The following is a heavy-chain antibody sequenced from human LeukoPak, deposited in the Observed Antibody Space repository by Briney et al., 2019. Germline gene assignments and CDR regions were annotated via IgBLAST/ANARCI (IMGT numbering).Heavy chain of an antibody. CDR3: ARDGWAAAAGSGNWFDP. D-gene: IGHD6-13*01. CDR1: GGSISSYY. CDR2: IYTSGST. V-gene: IGHV4-4*07. J-gene: IGHJ5*02. Sequence: SETLSPTCTVSGGSISSYYWSWIRQPAGKGLEWIGRIYTSGSTNYNPSLKSRVTMSVDTSKNQFSLKLSSVTAADTAVYYCARDGWAAAAGSGNWFDPWGQGTLVTVSS.